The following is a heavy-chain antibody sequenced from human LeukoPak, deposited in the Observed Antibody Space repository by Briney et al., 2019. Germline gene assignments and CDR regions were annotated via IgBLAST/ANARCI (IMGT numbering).Heavy chain of an antibody. Sequence: GGSLRLSCAASGFTFSSYAMHWVRQAPGKGLEWVALISYDGSNKYFADSVKGRFTISRDNSKNTLYLQMNSLRAEDTAVYYCAKDPNYYYYMDVWGKGTTVTISS. V-gene: IGHV3-30*04. CDR3: AKDPNYYYYMDV. J-gene: IGHJ6*03. CDR1: GFTFSSYA. CDR2: ISYDGSNK.